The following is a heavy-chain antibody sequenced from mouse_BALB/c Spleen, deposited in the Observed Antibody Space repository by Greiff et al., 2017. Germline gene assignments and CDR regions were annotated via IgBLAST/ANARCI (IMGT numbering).Heavy chain of an antibody. CDR3: TRSENPTTAFAY. Sequence: VQLQQSGAELVKPGASVKLSCKASGYTFTSYYMYWVKQRPGQGLEWIGEINPSNGGTNFNEKFKSKATLTVDKSSSTAYMQLSSLTSEDSAVYYCTRSENPTTAFAYWGQGTLVTVSA. D-gene: IGHD1-2*01. CDR2: INPSNGGT. V-gene: IGHV1S81*02. CDR1: GYTFTSYY. J-gene: IGHJ3*01.